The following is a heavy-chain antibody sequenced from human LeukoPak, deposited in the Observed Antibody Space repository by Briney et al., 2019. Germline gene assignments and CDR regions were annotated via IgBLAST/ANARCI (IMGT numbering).Heavy chain of an antibody. J-gene: IGHJ4*02. CDR2: VNPNSDIT. CDR1: GYTFTNYD. V-gene: IGHV1-8*01. Sequence: ASVKVSCKASGYTFTNYDIHWVRQAAGQGLEWMGWVNPNSDITHYSQKFQGRVTMTQNSSISTAYMELSSLRSEDTAVYYCASGGDGYNGYFDYWGQGTLVTVSS. D-gene: IGHD5-24*01. CDR3: ASGGDGYNGYFDY.